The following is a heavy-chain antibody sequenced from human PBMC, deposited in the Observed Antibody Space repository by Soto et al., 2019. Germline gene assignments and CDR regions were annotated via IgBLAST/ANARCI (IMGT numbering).Heavy chain of an antibody. V-gene: IGHV1-69*13. CDR2: VISLFGTA. CDR1: GGTFSSHS. Sequence: SVKVSCKASGGTFSSHSINWVRQAPGQGLEWMGGVISLFGTANYAHNFKGRVTITADQSTSTAYMELNSLRSDDTAVYYCAREVGYGDFSAALLDWGQGTLVTVS. D-gene: IGHD4-17*01. J-gene: IGHJ4*02. CDR3: AREVGYGDFSAALLD.